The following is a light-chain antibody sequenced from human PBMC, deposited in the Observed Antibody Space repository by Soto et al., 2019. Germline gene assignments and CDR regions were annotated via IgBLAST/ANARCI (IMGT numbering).Light chain of an antibody. CDR1: QSVSSY. J-gene: IGKJ2*01. CDR3: QQRSNWPPYT. Sequence: EIVLTQSPATLSLSPGERATLSCRASQSVSSYLAWYQQKPGQAPRLLIYDASNRATGIPARFSGSGSGTDFTLTNSSLEPEDFAVYYCQQRSNWPPYTFGQWTKLEIK. V-gene: IGKV3-11*01. CDR2: DAS.